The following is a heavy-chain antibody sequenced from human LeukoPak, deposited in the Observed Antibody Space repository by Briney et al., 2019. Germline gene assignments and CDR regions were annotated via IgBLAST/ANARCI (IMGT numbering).Heavy chain of an antibody. Sequence: GGSLRLSCATSGFSFSTYSMNWVRQAPGKGLEWVSCISSGSSYIYYADSVKGRFTISRDDAKNSLYLQMNSLRAEDTAVYYCARYCSSSRCLYYYHMDVWGKGTTVTVSS. CDR1: GFSFSTYS. CDR2: ISSGSSYI. CDR3: ARYCSSSRCLYYYHMDV. D-gene: IGHD2-2*01. V-gene: IGHV3-21*01. J-gene: IGHJ6*03.